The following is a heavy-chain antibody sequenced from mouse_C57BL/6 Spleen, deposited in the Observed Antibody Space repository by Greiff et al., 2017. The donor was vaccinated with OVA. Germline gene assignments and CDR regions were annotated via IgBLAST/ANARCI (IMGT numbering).Heavy chain of an antibody. J-gene: IGHJ4*01. D-gene: IGHD3-2*02. CDR1: GYTFTDYY. Sequence: EVQLQQSGPELVKPGASVKISCKASGYTFTDYYMNWVKQSHGKSLEWIGDINPNNGGTSYNQKFKGKATLTVDKSSSTAYMELRSLTSEDSAVYYCAKGYMDYAMDYWGQGTSVTVSS. V-gene: IGHV1-26*01. CDR2: INPNNGGT. CDR3: AKGYMDYAMDY.